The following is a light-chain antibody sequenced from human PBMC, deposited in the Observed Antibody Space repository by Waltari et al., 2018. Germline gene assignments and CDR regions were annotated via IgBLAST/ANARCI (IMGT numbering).Light chain of an antibody. J-gene: IGLJ3*02. CDR3: ASWDDSLNGHWV. CDR2: RSD. CDR1: ASNIRGNL. Sequence: QSVLTQPPSASGTPGQSVTISCSGSASNIRGNLVNWYQQLPGKAPKLLIYRSDLRPSGVPDRFSGSKSGTSASLAISGLQSEDEADYFCASWDDSLNGHWVFGGGTKVTVL. V-gene: IGLV1-44*01.